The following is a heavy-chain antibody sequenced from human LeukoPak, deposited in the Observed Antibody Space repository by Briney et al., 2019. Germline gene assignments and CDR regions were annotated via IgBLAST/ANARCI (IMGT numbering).Heavy chain of an antibody. J-gene: IGHJ4*02. V-gene: IGHV3-33*06. D-gene: IGHD2-21*01. CDR3: VKDLDSYSRKVRVGSNY. CDR1: GFTFSSYG. CDR2: IWYGGSNK. Sequence: GGSLRLSCAASGFTFSSYGMHWVRQAPGKGLEWVAVIWYGGSNKYYADSVKGRFTISRDNSRNTLSLLMNSLRAEDTAIYYCVKDLDSYSRKVRVGSNYWGQGTLVTVSS.